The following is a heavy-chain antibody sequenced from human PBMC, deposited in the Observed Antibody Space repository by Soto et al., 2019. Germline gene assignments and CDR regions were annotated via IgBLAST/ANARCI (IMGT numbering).Heavy chain of an antibody. D-gene: IGHD6-19*01. CDR3: AKERGSATYDAFDI. CDR1: GFASVFSFDIYE. J-gene: IGHJ3*02. CDR2: ISGGGSAI. V-gene: IGHV3-48*03. Sequence: GGSLRLSCEASGFASVFSFDIYEMNWVRQAPGKGLEWLSYISGGGSAIYYADSVKGRFIISRDNAKNSLYLQMNSLRAEDTAVYFCAKERGSATYDAFDIWGQGTMVTVSS.